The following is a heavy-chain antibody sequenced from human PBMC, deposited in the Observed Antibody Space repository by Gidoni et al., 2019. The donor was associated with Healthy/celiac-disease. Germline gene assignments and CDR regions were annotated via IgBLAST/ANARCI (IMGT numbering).Heavy chain of an antibody. Sequence: EVQLLESGGGLVQPGGSLRLSCAASGFTFSSYAMSWVRQAQGKGLEWVSAISGSGGSTYYADSVKGRFTISRDNSKNTLYLQMNSLRAEDTAVYYCAKGEMGGGDFQHWGQGTLVTVSS. CDR2: ISGSGGST. V-gene: IGHV3-23*01. D-gene: IGHD2-21*01. CDR1: GFTFSSYA. J-gene: IGHJ1*01. CDR3: AKGEMGGGDFQH.